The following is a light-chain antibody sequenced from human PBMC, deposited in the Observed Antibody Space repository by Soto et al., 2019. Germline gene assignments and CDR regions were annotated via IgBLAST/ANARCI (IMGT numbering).Light chain of an antibody. V-gene: IGLV1-44*01. CDR3: AAWDDRLIGVV. CDR2: SNN. Sequence: QSVLTQAPSASGTPGQRVTISCSGSSSNIGSDTVNWYQQLPGMAPRLLIYSNNVRHSGVPDRFSGSKSGTSASLAISGLQTEDEADYYCAAWDDRLIGVVFGGGTKLTVL. J-gene: IGLJ2*01. CDR1: SSNIGSDT.